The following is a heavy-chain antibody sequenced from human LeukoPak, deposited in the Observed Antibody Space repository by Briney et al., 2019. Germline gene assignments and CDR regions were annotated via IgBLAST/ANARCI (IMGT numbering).Heavy chain of an antibody. D-gene: IGHD3-10*01. CDR3: ARDYKYYYGSGSDYPFDY. CDR1: GFTFSNYG. V-gene: IGHV3-30*03. CDR2: ISYDGSNK. J-gene: IGHJ4*02. Sequence: GGSLRLSCAASGFTFSNYGMHWVRQAPGKGLEWVAVISYDGSNKYYADSVKGRFTISRDNSKNTLYLQMNSLRAEDTAVFYCARDYKYYYGSGSDYPFDYWGQGTLVTVSS.